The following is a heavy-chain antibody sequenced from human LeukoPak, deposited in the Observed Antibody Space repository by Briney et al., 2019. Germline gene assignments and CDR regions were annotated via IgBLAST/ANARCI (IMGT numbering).Heavy chain of an antibody. CDR2: INQDGSEK. V-gene: IGHV3-7*03. J-gene: IGHJ4*02. CDR1: GLTFSNFW. CDR3: ARGHLWLQN. Sequence: PGGSLRLSCVASGLTFSNFWMTWVRQAPGEGLEWVASINQDGSEKYYVDSVKGRFIISRDNAKSSLYLQMGSLRAEETAVYHCARGHLWLQNWGQGTLVTVSS. D-gene: IGHD3-3*02.